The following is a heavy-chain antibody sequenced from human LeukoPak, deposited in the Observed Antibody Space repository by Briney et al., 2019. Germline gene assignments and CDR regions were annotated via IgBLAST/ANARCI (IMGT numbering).Heavy chain of an antibody. V-gene: IGHV3-74*01. D-gene: IGHD3-16*01. CDR1: GFTFSSYW. Sequence: QSGGSLRLSCAASGFTFSSYWMHWVRQAPGKGLVWVSGINSDGSSTNYADSVKGVLTIFRDNTKNTLYLQMNSLRAEDTAVYYCANSGVMEYYGMDVWGQGTTVTVSS. CDR3: ANSGVMEYYGMDV. CDR2: INSDGSST. J-gene: IGHJ6*02.